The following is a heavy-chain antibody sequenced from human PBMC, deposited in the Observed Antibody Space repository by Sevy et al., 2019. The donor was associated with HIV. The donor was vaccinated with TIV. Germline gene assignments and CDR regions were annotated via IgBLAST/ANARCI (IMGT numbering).Heavy chain of an antibody. CDR2: ISSNGGST. Sequence: GGSLRLSCSASGFTFSSYAMHWVRQAPGKGLEYVSAISSNGGSTYYADSVKGRFTISRDNSKNTLYLQMSSLRAEDTAVCYCVKDRNFGVVIVTTEMDYWGQGTLVTVSS. J-gene: IGHJ4*02. CDR1: GFTFSSYA. D-gene: IGHD3-3*01. CDR3: VKDRNFGVVIVTTEMDY. V-gene: IGHV3-64D*06.